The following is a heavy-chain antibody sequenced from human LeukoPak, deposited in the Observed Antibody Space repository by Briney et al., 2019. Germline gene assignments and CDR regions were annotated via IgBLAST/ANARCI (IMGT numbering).Heavy chain of an antibody. V-gene: IGHV3-21*01. J-gene: IGHJ3*02. Sequence: PGGSLRLSCAGSGFTFSSYSMNWVRQAPGKGLEWVSSISSSSYIYYADSVKGRFTISRDNAKNSLYLQMNSLRAEDTAVYYCAREGINHAFDIWGQGTMVTVSS. CDR1: GFTFSSYS. D-gene: IGHD3-10*01. CDR3: AREGINHAFDI. CDR2: ISSSSYI.